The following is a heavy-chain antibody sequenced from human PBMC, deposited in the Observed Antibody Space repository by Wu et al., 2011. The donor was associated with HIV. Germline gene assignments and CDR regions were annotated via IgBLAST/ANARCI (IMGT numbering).Heavy chain of an antibody. D-gene: IGHD6-6*01. J-gene: IGHJ4*02. V-gene: IGHV1-2*02. Sequence: QVQLVQSGAEMKKPGASVKVSCKASGYTFIAHHMHWVRQAPAQGLEWMGWINPTNGDTDYAQKFQGRVTMTRDTSIGTVYMELTRLTSDDTGVYYCVRDSASIADWGQGTLVTVSS. CDR2: INPTNGDT. CDR3: VRDSASIAD. CDR1: GYTFIAHH.